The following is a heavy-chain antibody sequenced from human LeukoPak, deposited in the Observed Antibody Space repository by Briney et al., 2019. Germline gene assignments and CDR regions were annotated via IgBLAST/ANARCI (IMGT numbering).Heavy chain of an antibody. CDR1: GYTFTSYG. CDR2: ISAYNGNT. V-gene: IGHV1-18*01. Sequence: ASVKVSCKASGYTFTSYGISWVRQAPGQGLEWMGWISAYNGNTNYAQKLQGRVTMTTDTSTSTAYVELRSLRSDDTAVYYCARVYYYDSSGYYTPGYFDYWGQGTLVTVSS. D-gene: IGHD3-22*01. CDR3: ARVYYYDSSGYYTPGYFDY. J-gene: IGHJ4*02.